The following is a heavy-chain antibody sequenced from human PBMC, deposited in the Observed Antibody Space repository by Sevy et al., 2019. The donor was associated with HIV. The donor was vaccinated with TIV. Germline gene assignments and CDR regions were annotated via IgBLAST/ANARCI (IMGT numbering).Heavy chain of an antibody. CDR3: AREGCTKPHDY. Sequence: GGSLRLSCAASGFTFSKYSMSWVRQPPGKGLEWVSTLSFGWGEINYADSVKGLFTISRDNSKSSVYLQMNNLRPEDTAVYYCAREGCTKPHDYWGQGTLVTVSS. CDR1: GFTFSKYS. J-gene: IGHJ4*02. CDR2: LSFGWGEI. V-gene: IGHV3-23*01. D-gene: IGHD2-8*01.